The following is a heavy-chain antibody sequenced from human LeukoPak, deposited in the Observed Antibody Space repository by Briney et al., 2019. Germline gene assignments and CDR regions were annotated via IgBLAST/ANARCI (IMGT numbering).Heavy chain of an antibody. Sequence: AETLSLTCTVSGGSISSYYWGWIRQPPGKGLEWIGSIFYSGGTYSNRSLKSRVTISVDTTKNQFSLKLSSVTASDTAVYYCARGGMYYDYVWGSYPVDYWGQGTLVTVPS. CDR1: GGSISSYY. CDR2: IFYSGGT. D-gene: IGHD3-16*02. J-gene: IGHJ4*02. V-gene: IGHV4-39*01. CDR3: ARGGMYYDYVWGSYPVDY.